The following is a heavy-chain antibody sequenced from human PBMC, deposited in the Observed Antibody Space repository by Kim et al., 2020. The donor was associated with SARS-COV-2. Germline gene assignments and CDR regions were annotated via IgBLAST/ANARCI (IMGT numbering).Heavy chain of an antibody. V-gene: IGHV4-39*01. D-gene: IGHD1-26*01. CDR3: ARHPSYSGSYFDY. J-gene: IGHJ4*02. Sequence: YNPSLKSRDTISVDTAKNQFSRKLSSVTAADTAVYYCARHPSYSGSYFDYWGQGTLVTVSS.